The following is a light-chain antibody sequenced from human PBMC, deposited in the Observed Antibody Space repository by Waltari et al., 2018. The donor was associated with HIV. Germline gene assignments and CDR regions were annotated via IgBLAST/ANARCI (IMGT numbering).Light chain of an antibody. V-gene: IGLV1-36*01. CDR2: LEA. Sequence: QSVLTQPPSVSDAPRQRVTISCSGSESNIGNNGVNWYQQIAGKPPKLLIYLEAIPPVWVADGVSGSKSGTSASLAIRGHQSDDEADYYCAVWDDSVNGPVFGGGTKLTVL. CDR1: ESNIGNNG. CDR3: AVWDDSVNGPV. J-gene: IGLJ2*01.